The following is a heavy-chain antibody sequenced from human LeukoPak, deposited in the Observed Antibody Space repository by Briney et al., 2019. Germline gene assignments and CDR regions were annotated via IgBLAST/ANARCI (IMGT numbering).Heavy chain of an antibody. CDR2: MNPNSGNT. V-gene: IGHV1-8*01. CDR3: ARVHDYGDYVLDY. J-gene: IGHJ4*02. CDR1: GYTFTSYD. D-gene: IGHD4-17*01. Sequence: ASVKVSRKASGYTFTSYDINWVRQATGQGLEWMGWMNPNSGNTGYAQKFQGRVTMTRNTSISTAYMELSSLRSEDTAVYYCARVHDYGDYVLDYWGQGTLVTVSS.